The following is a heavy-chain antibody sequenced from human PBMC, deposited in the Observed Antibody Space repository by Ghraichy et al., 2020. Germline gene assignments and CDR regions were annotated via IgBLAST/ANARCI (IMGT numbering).Heavy chain of an antibody. CDR1: GFNFGNSD. D-gene: IGHD1-1*01. J-gene: IGHJ6*02. CDR2: IARSISTI. CDR3: ARGWNMDV. V-gene: IGHV3-48*01. Sequence: GGSLRLSCAASGFNFGNSDLNWVRQAPGKGLEWVSYIARSISTIYYADSAKGRFTISRDDAKNSLFLEMKSLTADDTAVYYCARGWNMDVWGQGTTVTVSS.